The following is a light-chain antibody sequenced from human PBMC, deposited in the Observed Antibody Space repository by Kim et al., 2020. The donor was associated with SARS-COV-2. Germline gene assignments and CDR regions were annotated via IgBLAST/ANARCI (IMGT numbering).Light chain of an antibody. CDR1: QSVGIS. CDR2: AAS. Sequence: SASVGTRLTIPCRASQSVGISLNWYQQMPGKAPKLLIYAASFLQSGVPTRISAGGSGTEFTLTISGLQPEDFGIYFCQQSNSTPYTFGPGTKLEI. J-gene: IGKJ2*01. V-gene: IGKV1-39*01. CDR3: QQSNSTPYT.